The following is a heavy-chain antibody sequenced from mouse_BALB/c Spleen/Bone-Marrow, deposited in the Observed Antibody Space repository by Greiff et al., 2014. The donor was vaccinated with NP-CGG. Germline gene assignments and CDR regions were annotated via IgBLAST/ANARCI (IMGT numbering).Heavy chain of an antibody. J-gene: IGHJ4*01. CDR1: GYAFTNYL. V-gene: IGHV1-54*01. D-gene: IGHD2-4*01. CDR3: ARAITDAMDY. CDR2: INSGSGGT. Sequence: VKLQESGAELVRPGTSVKVSCKSSGYAFTNYLIEWVKQRPGQGLEWIGVINSGSGGTKYNEKFKGKATLTADKSSSTAYMQLSSLTSDDSAVYFCARAITDAMDYWGQGTSVTVSS.